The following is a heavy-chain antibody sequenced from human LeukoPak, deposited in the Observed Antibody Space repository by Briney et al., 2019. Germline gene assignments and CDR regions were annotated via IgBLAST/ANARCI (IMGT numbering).Heavy chain of an antibody. D-gene: IGHD6-19*01. CDR2: ISYSGNNQ. V-gene: IGHV3-30*18. CDR1: GFTFSTYG. J-gene: IGHJ3*02. Sequence: GGSLRLSCAASGFTFSTYGIHWVRQAPGKGLEWVAVISYSGNNQYYADSVKGRFTLSRDNSKNTLYLQMNSLRAEDTAVYYCAKDHSSGWSHAFDIWGQGTMVTVSS. CDR3: AKDHSSGWSHAFDI.